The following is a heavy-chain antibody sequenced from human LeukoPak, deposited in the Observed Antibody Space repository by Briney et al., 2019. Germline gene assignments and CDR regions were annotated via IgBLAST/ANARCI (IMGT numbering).Heavy chain of an antibody. J-gene: IGHJ3*02. CDR2: IYYSGST. CDR3: ASLSRDHDAFDI. V-gene: IGHV4-59*08. Sequence: PSETXSLTCTVSGGSISSYYWSWIRQPPGKGLEWIGYIYYSGSTNYNPSLKSRVTISVDTSKNQFSLKLSSVTAADTAVYYCASLSRDHDAFDIWGQGTMVTVSS. CDR1: GGSISSYY.